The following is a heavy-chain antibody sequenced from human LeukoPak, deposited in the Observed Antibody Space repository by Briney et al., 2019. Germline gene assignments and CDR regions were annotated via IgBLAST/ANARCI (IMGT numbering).Heavy chain of an antibody. CDR2: INHSGST. CDR1: GGSFSGYY. V-gene: IGHV4-34*01. J-gene: IGHJ4*02. CDR3: ARGRWLQK. D-gene: IGHD5-24*01. Sequence: SETLSLTCAVYGGSFSGYYWSWIRQPPGKGLEWIGEINHSGSTNYNPSLKSRVIISVDTSKNQFSLKLSSVTAADTAVYYCARGRWLQKWGQGTLVTVSS.